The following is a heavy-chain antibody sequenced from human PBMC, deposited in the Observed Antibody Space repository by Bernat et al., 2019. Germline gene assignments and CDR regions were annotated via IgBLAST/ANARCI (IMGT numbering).Heavy chain of an antibody. CDR2: IYYSGST. Sequence: QLQLQESGPGLVKPSETLSLSCTVSGGSISSVIYSWGWIRQPPGKGLEWIGSIYYSGSTYYNPSLKSRVTISVATSHNQFSLKLSSVTAAATAVYYCARRAVRFYYMDVWGKGTTVTVSS. D-gene: IGHD6-6*01. V-gene: IGHV4-39*01. J-gene: IGHJ6*03. CDR1: GGSISSVIYS. CDR3: ARRAVRFYYMDV.